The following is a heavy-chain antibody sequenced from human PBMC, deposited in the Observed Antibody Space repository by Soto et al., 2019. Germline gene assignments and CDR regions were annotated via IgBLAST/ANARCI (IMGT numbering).Heavy chain of an antibody. V-gene: IGHV4-39*07. Sequence: SETLSLTCTVSGGSISSSSYYWSWIRQPPGKGLEWIGEINHSGSTNYNPSLKSRVTISVDTSKNQFSLKLSSVTAADTAVYYCARDLIVVVPAAKGNSRDYWGQGTLVTVSS. CDR1: GGSISSSSYY. J-gene: IGHJ4*02. CDR2: INHSGST. CDR3: ARDLIVVVPAAKGNSRDY. D-gene: IGHD2-2*01.